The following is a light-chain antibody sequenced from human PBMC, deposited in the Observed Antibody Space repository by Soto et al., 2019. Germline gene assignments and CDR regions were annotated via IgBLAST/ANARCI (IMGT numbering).Light chain of an antibody. CDR3: QQRSNWPPIT. CDR2: DAS. Sequence: EIVFTHSPATLSLSPGERATLSCRASQSVSSYLAWYQQKPGQAPSLLIYDASNRATGIPARFSGSGSGTDFTLTISSLEPEDFAVYYCQQRSNWPPITFGQGTRLEIK. J-gene: IGKJ5*01. V-gene: IGKV3-11*01. CDR1: QSVSSY.